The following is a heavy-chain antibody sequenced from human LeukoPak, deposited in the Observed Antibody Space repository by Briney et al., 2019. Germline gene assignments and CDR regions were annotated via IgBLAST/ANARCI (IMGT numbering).Heavy chain of an antibody. D-gene: IGHD1-14*01. CDR3: ARGIAPNRGQQLKYWFDP. V-gene: IGHV1-8*03. J-gene: IGHJ5*02. CDR1: GYTFTSYD. Sequence: GASVKVSCKASGYTFTSYDINWVRQATGQGLEWMGWMNPNSGNTGYAQKFQGRVTITRNTSISTAYMELSSLRSEDTAVYYCARGIAPNRGQQLKYWFDPWGQGTLVTVSS. CDR2: MNPNSGNT.